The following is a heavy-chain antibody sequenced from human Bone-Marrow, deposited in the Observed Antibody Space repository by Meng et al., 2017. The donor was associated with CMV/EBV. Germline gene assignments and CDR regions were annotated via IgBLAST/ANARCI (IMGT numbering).Heavy chain of an antibody. Sequence: GGSLRLSCSASGLTFISYSMNWVRQAPGKGLEWVSSISSSSSYIYYADSVKGRFTISRDNAKYSLYLQMNSLRAEDTAVYYCARARRYSQGGMDVWGQGTTVTVSS. CDR1: GLTFISYS. CDR3: ARARRYSQGGMDV. CDR2: ISSSSSYI. D-gene: IGHD1-26*01. J-gene: IGHJ6*02. V-gene: IGHV3-21*01.